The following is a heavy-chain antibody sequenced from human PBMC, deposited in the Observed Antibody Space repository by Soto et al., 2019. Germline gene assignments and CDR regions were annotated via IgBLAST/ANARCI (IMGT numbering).Heavy chain of an antibody. CDR3: ARGTYYDFWSGYYSYYYYYMDV. CDR1: GVSISSYY. D-gene: IGHD3-3*01. CDR2: IYYSGST. Sequence: SETLSLTCTVSGVSISSYYWIWIRQPPGKGLEWIGYIYYSGSTNYNPSLKSRVTISVDTSKNQFSLKLSSVTAADTAVYYCARGTYYDFWSGYYSYYYYYMDVWGKGTTVTVSS. V-gene: IGHV4-59*01. J-gene: IGHJ6*03.